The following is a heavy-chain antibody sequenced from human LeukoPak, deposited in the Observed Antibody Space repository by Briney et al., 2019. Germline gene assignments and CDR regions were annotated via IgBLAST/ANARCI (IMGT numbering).Heavy chain of an antibody. Sequence: SSVKVSCKASGGTFSSYAISWVRQAPGQGLEWMGGIIPIFGTANYAQKFQGRVTITTDEYKSTAYMELSSLRSEDTAVYYCARDAGVDCSSTSCSEGYYYYYYMDVWGKGTTVTVSS. CDR2: IIPIFGTA. V-gene: IGHV1-69*05. CDR1: GGTFSSYA. D-gene: IGHD2-2*01. CDR3: ARDAGVDCSSTSCSEGYYYYYYMDV. J-gene: IGHJ6*03.